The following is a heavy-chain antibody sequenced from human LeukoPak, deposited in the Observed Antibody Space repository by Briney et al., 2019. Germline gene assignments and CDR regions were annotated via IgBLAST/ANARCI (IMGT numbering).Heavy chain of an antibody. CDR3: ATITGSPDY. J-gene: IGHJ4*02. V-gene: IGHV3-30*02. D-gene: IGHD1-20*01. CDR1: GFTINKYG. CDR2: ISHDGESK. Sequence: GGSLKLSCAASGFTINKYGIHWVRQAPGKGLEWVALISHDGESKFYADSVRGRFTISRDNSKNTVYLQMGSLRAEDTSLYYCATITGSPDYWGQGSLVTVSS.